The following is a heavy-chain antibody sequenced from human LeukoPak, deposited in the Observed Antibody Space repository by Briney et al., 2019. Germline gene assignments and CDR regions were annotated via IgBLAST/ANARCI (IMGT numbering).Heavy chain of an antibody. D-gene: IGHD2-2*01. CDR1: GFTFSDYY. V-gene: IGHV3-11*01. CDR3: ARVGAYCTSTSCFDY. CDR2: ISSSGSTI. J-gene: IGHJ4*02. Sequence: GGSLRLSCAASGFTFSDYYMSWIRQAPGKGLEWVSYISSSGSTIYYADSVKGRFTISRDNAKNSLYLQMNSLRAEDTAVYYCARVGAYCTSTSCFDYWGLGTLVTVSS.